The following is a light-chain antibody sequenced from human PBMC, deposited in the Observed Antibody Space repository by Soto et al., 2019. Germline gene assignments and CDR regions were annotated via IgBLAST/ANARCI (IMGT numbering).Light chain of an antibody. CDR1: QSVSSK. J-gene: IGKJ4*01. Sequence: EIVMTQSPATLSVSPGERATLSCRASQSVSSKLAWFQQKPGQAPSLLIYGVSTRATGVPVRFSGSGSGTEFTLTISSLEPEDIAVYYCQQRSNWRVTFGGGTKVDIK. V-gene: IGKV3-15*01. CDR3: QQRSNWRVT. CDR2: GVS.